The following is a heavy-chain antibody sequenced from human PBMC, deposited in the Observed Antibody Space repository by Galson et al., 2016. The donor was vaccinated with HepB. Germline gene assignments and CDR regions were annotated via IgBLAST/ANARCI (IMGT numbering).Heavy chain of an antibody. D-gene: IGHD3-10*01. CDR1: GCTFSNYW. CDR3: ARGRRGAISDFFDS. CDR2: IKTDGSIT. V-gene: IGHV3-74*01. J-gene: IGHJ4*02. Sequence: SLRLSRAASGCTFSNYWMYWVRQAPGKGLVWVSRIKTDGSITGYADSVKGRFTISRANGKKTMYLQMNSLRAEDTALYYCARGRRGAISDFFDSWGQGTLVTVSS.